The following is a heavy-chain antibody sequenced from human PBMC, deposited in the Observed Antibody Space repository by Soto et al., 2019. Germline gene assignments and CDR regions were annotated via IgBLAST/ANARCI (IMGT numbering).Heavy chain of an antibody. V-gene: IGHV1-69*10. Sequence: ASVKVSCKASGGTFSSYAISWVRQAPGQGLEWMGGIIPILGIANYAQKFQGRVTITADKSTSTAYMELSSLRSEDTAVYYCARAAQLLSPNYYYYGMDVWGQGTTVTVSS. CDR2: IIPILGIA. J-gene: IGHJ6*02. CDR1: GGTFSSYA. CDR3: ARAAQLLSPNYYYYGMDV. D-gene: IGHD2-2*01.